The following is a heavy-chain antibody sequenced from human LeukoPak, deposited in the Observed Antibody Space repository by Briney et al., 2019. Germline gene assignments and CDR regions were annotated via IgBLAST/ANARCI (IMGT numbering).Heavy chain of an antibody. CDR3: TTVGYSYGYGLDY. CDR1: GFTFSSYA. Sequence: KSGGSLRHSCAASGFTFSSYAMSWVRQAPGKGLEWVGRIKSKIDGGTIDYAAPVKGRFTLSRDDSENTVYLQMSSLKTEDTAVYYCTTVGYSYGYGLDYWGQGTLVTVSA. CDR2: IKSKIDGGTI. V-gene: IGHV3-15*01. J-gene: IGHJ4*02. D-gene: IGHD5-18*01.